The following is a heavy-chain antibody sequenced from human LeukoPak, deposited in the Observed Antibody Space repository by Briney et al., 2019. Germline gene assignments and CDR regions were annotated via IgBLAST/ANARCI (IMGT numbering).Heavy chain of an antibody. CDR1: GGSFSGYY. CDR3: ARGARSSSSWRLGNWFDP. D-gene: IGHD6-13*01. CDR2: INHSGST. J-gene: IGHJ5*02. V-gene: IGHV4-34*01. Sequence: SETLSLTCAVYGGSFSGYYWSWIRQPPGKGLEWIGEINHSGSTNYNPSLKSRVTISVDTSKNQFSLKLSSVTAADTAVYYCARGARSSSSWRLGNWFDPWGQGTLVTVSS.